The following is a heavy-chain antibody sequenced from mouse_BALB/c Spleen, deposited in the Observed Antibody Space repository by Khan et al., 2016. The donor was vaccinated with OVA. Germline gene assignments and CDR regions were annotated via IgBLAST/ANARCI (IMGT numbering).Heavy chain of an antibody. V-gene: IGHV1-5*01. D-gene: IGHD4-1*01. CDR3: TRRNWGVACFVS. Sequence: EVQLQQSGTVLARPGASVKMSCKASGYTFTSYWMHWVKQRPGQGLEWIGVIYPGNTDTNYNQKFKGKATLTAVTSTSTAYMELGSLTNEESAVYYCTRRNWGVACFVSWGQGILVTVSP. CDR2: IYPGNTDT. J-gene: IGHJ3*01. CDR1: GYTFTSYW.